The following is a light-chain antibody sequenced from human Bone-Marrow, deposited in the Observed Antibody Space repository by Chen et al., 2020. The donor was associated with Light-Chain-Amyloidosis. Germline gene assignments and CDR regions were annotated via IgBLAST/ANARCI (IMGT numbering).Light chain of an antibody. CDR2: KNN. J-gene: IGLJ2*01. Sequence: QSVLTQPPSASGIPGQRVTISCSGSSSNIGNNYVYWYQQVPRTAPKLLIYKNNQRPSGVPDRFSGSRSGTSASLAISGLRSEDDADYYCAAWDDSLNGVVFGGGTKLTVL. V-gene: IGLV1-47*01. CDR3: AAWDDSLNGVV. CDR1: SSNIGNNY.